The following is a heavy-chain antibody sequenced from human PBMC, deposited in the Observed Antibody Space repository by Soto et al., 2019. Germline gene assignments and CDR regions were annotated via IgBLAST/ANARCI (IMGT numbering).Heavy chain of an antibody. V-gene: IGHV1-69*01. D-gene: IGHD4-17*01. Sequence: QVQLEQSGAEVKKAGSSVKVSCKAFGGSVNSHAISWVRQAPGQGLEWMGGISPMFGTPTDAQKFQAGVTISAEESTSTVYLDLSSLRSEDTAVYYCARSRNVAEFNDYGGNYHGFDIWGQGTMVTVSS. CDR1: GGSVNSHA. CDR3: ARSRNVAEFNDYGGNYHGFDI. CDR2: ISPMFGTP. J-gene: IGHJ3*02.